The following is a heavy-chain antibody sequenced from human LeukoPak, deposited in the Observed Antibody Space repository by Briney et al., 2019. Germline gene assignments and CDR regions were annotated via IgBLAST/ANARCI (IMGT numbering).Heavy chain of an antibody. CDR2: ISISGNKI. CDR3: ANELRPNDY. J-gene: IGHJ4*02. Sequence: PGGSLRLSCVVSGLTFSNSAMTWVRQAPGKGLEGVSSISISGNKILYADSVKGRFTISRDNSKNTLFLQMNSLQTEDTGVYFCANELRPNDYWGQGTLVTVS. CDR1: GLTFSNSA. D-gene: IGHD4-17*01. V-gene: IGHV3-23*01.